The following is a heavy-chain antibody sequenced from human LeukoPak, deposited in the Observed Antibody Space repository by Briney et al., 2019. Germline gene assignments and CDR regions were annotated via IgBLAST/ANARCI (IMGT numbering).Heavy chain of an antibody. D-gene: IGHD2-21*02. J-gene: IGHJ4*02. Sequence: GGSLRLSCAASGFTFSSYGMHWVRQAPGRGLEWVAVIWYDGSNKYYADSVKGRFTISRDNSKNTLYLQMNSLRAEDTAVYYCAKDTTAYCGGDCQSPVDYWGQGTLVTVSS. CDR3: AKDTTAYCGGDCQSPVDY. V-gene: IGHV3-33*06. CDR2: IWYDGSNK. CDR1: GFTFSSYG.